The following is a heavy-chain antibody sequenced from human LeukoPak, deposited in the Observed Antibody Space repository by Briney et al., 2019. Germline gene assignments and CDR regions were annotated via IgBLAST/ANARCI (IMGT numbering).Heavy chain of an antibody. Sequence: PSETLSLTCAVYGGSFSGYYWSWIRQPPGKGLEWIGEINHSGSTNYNPSLKSRVTISVDTSKNQFSLKLSSVTAADTAVYYCARGRYSSSWCRAYYYYGMDVWGQGTTVTVSS. J-gene: IGHJ6*02. CDR3: ARGRYSSSWCRAYYYYGMDV. V-gene: IGHV4-34*01. CDR1: GGSFSGYY. D-gene: IGHD6-13*01. CDR2: INHSGST.